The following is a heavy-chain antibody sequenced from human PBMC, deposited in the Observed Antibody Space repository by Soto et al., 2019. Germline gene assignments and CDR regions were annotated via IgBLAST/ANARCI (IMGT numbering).Heavy chain of an antibody. Sequence: GASVKVSCKASGGTFSSYAISWVRQAPGQGLEWMGGIIPIFGTANYAQKFQGRVTITADESTSTAYRELSSLRSEDTAVYYCARVGPSGYSSSWYDYWGQGTLVTVSS. CDR1: GGTFSSYA. CDR3: ARVGPSGYSSSWYDY. D-gene: IGHD6-13*01. J-gene: IGHJ4*02. V-gene: IGHV1-69*13. CDR2: IIPIFGTA.